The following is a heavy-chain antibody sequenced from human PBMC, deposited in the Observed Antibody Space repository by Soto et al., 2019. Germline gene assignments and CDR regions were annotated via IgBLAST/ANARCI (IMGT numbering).Heavy chain of an antibody. CDR2: ISWNSGSI. CDR1: GFTFDDYA. J-gene: IGHJ6*02. V-gene: IGHV3-9*01. D-gene: IGHD3-10*01. Sequence: EVQLVESGGGLVQPGRSLRLSCAASGFTFDDYAMHWVRQAPGKGLEWVSGISWNSGSIGYAVSVKGRFTISRDNAKXXLXXQMNSLRAEDTALYYCAKDAITMVRGVISYYGMDVWGQGTTVTVSS. CDR3: AKDAITMVRGVISYYGMDV.